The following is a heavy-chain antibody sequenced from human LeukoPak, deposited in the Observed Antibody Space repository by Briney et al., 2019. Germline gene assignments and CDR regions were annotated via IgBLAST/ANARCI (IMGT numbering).Heavy chain of an antibody. CDR3: ARNPYGTGQFDP. CDR2: MSPNNGKT. J-gene: IGHJ5*02. Sequence: ASVKVSCKASGYTFTTYDINWVRQATGRGLEWMGWMSPNNGKTGYAQKFQGRVTMTRDTSINTAYMELSSLTSEDTAEYYCARNPYGTGQFDPWGQGILVTVSS. V-gene: IGHV1-8*01. CDR1: GYTFTTYD. D-gene: IGHD2-8*02.